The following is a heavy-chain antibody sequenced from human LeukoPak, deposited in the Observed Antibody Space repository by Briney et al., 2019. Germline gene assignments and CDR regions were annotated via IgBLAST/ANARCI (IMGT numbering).Heavy chain of an antibody. CDR3: ARVNPTNSGFYTY. CDR1: GFTFSDYF. J-gene: IGHJ1*01. D-gene: IGHD3-22*01. CDR2: IGPSSDNI. V-gene: IGHV3-11*06. Sequence: PGGSLRLSCAASGFTFSDYFMSWIRQAPEKGLEWHSYIGPSSDNINYADSVKGRFTVSRDNAKNSLYLQMNSLRAEDTAVYYCARVNPTNSGFYTYWGQGTLVTVSS.